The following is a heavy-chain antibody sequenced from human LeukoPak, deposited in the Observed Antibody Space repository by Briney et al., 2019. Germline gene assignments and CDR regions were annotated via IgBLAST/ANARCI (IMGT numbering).Heavy chain of an antibody. V-gene: IGHV1-8*01. J-gene: IGHJ4*02. Sequence: ASVKVSRKASGYTFTSYDFNWVRQATGQRPEWMGWMSPNSGDTGYAQKFQDRDTMTRNTSISTAYMELSSLRSDDTAVYYCARGPPNWGYDYWGPGTLVTVSS. D-gene: IGHD7-27*01. CDR3: ARGPPNWGYDY. CDR2: MSPNSGDT. CDR1: GYTFTSYD.